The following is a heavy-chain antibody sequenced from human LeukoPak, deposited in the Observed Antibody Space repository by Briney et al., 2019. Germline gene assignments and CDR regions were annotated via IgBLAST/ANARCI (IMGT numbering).Heavy chain of an antibody. CDR2: IIPIFGTA. V-gene: IGHV1-69*06. J-gene: IGHJ3*02. D-gene: IGHD3/OR15-3a*01. Sequence: SVKVSCKASGGTFSSYAIGWVRQAPGQGLEWMGGIIPIFGTANYAQKFQGRVTITADKSTSTAYMELSSLRSEDTAVYYCARTTFVDSARAPAFDIWGQGTMVTVSS. CDR1: GGTFSSYA. CDR3: ARTTFVDSARAPAFDI.